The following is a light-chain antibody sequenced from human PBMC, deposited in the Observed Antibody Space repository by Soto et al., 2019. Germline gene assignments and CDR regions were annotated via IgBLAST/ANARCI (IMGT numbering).Light chain of an antibody. Sequence: EIVMTQSPATLSVSPGERATLSCRASQSVSSSSLAWYQHKSGQPPRLLIYGASSRATGIPDRFSGSGSGTDFTLTISRLEPEDFAVYYCHQFGSSPPRTFGQGTKVDIK. V-gene: IGKV3-20*01. CDR3: HQFGSSPPRT. J-gene: IGKJ1*01. CDR2: GAS. CDR1: QSVSSSS.